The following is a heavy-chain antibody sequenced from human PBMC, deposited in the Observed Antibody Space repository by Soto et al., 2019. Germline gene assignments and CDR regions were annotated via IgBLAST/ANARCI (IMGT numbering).Heavy chain of an antibody. V-gene: IGHV1-69*13. CDR2: IIPIFGTA. CDR3: ARVSPPVRWEGVEDAFDI. CDR1: GGTFSSYA. Sequence: VASVNVSCKASGGTFSSYAISWVRQAPGQGLEWMGGIIPIFGTANYAQKFQGRVTITADESTSTAYMELSSLRSEDTAVYYCARVSPPVRWEGVEDAFDIWGQGTMVTVSS. D-gene: IGHD1-26*01. J-gene: IGHJ3*02.